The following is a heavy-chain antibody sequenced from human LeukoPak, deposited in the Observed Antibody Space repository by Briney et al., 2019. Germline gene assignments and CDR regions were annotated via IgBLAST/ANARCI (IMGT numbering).Heavy chain of an antibody. J-gene: IGHJ4*02. Sequence: PGGSLRLSCAASGFTFSSYEMNWVRQAPGKGLEWVSSISSSSSYIYYADSVKGRFTISRDNAKNSLYLQMNSLRAEDTAVYYCARAIVGATNSWGQGTLVTVSS. CDR1: GFTFSSYE. CDR3: ARAIVGATNS. V-gene: IGHV3-21*01. CDR2: ISSSSSYI. D-gene: IGHD1-26*01.